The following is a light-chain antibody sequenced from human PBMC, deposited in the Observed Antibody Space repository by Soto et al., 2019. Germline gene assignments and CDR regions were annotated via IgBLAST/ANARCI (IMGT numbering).Light chain of an antibody. V-gene: IGKV3-15*01. J-gene: IGKJ1*01. CDR3: QQYDNSPWT. CDR2: GAS. Sequence: EILVTQSPATLSVSPGGRATLSCRASQSISDTLAWYQQTNGQAPRLLIHGASTRDTGFPGRFSGSGSGTDFTLPISSLQSEDFEVYYCQQYDNSPWTFGQGTKVDI. CDR1: QSISDT.